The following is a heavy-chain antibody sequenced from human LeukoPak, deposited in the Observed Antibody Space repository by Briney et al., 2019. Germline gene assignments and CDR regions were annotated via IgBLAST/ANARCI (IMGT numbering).Heavy chain of an antibody. D-gene: IGHD3-10*01. CDR3: ARVFYYGSGEFDY. J-gene: IGHJ4*02. CDR2: IIPIFGTA. V-gene: IGHV1-69*13. Sequence: SVKVSCKASGGTFSSYAISWVRQAPGQGLEWMGGIIPIFGTANYAQKFQGRVTITADESTSTAYMELSSLRSEDTAVYYCARVFYYGSGEFDYWGQGTLVTVSS. CDR1: GGTFSSYA.